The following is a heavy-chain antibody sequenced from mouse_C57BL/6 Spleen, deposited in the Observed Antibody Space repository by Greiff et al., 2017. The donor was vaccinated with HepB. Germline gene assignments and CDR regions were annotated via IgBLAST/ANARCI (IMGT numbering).Heavy chain of an antibody. CDR3: ARDNDYFDY. Sequence: EVKLLESGPGLVKPSPSLSLTCSVTGYSITSGYYWNWIRQFPGNKLEWMGYISYDGSNNYNPSLKNRISITRDTSKNQFFLKLNSVTTEDTATYYCARDNDYFDYWGQGTTLTVSS. V-gene: IGHV3-6*01. J-gene: IGHJ2*01. CDR1: GYSITSGYY. CDR2: ISYDGSN.